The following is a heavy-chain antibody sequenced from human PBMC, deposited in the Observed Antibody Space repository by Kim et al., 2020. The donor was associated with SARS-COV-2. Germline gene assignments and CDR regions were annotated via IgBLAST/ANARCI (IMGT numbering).Heavy chain of an antibody. CDR1: GFTFSSYG. Sequence: GGSLRLSCAASGFTFSSYGMHWVRQAPGKGLEWVAVISYDGSNKYYADSVKGRFTISRDNSKNTLYLQMNSLRAEDTAVYYCAKDRGIAVPNWFDPWGQG. V-gene: IGHV3-30*18. J-gene: IGHJ5*02. D-gene: IGHD6-19*01. CDR2: ISYDGSNK. CDR3: AKDRGIAVPNWFDP.